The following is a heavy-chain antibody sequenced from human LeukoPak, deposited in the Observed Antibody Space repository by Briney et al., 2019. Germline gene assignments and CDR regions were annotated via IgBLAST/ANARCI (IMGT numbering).Heavy chain of an antibody. Sequence: ASVKVSCKASGGTFSSYAISWVRQAPGQGLEWMGWISAYNGNTNYAQNLQGRVTMTTDTSTSTAYMELRSLRYDDTAVYYCARDREYYYDSSGYPGVYWGQGTLVTVSS. J-gene: IGHJ4*02. CDR3: ARDREYYYDSSGYPGVY. CDR1: GGTFSSYA. CDR2: ISAYNGNT. V-gene: IGHV1-18*01. D-gene: IGHD3-22*01.